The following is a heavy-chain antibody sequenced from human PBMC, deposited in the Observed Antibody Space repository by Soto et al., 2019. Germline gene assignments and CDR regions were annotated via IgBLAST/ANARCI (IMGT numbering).Heavy chain of an antibody. CDR3: ARAWSTRVVGWFDP. V-gene: IGHV1-69*02. CDR1: GGTFSSYT. D-gene: IGHD3-10*01. CDR2: IIPILGIA. J-gene: IGHJ5*02. Sequence: QVQLVQSGAEVKKRGSSVKVSCKASGGTFSSYTISWVRQAPGQGLEWMGRIIPILGIANYAQKFQGRVTITADKSTSTAYMELSSLRSEDTAVYYCARAWSTRVVGWFDPWGQGTLVTVSS.